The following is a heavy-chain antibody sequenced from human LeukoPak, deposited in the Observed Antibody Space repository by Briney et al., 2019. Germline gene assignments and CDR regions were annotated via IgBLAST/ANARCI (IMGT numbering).Heavy chain of an antibody. CDR2: IYYSGST. J-gene: IGHJ4*02. V-gene: IGHV4-59*01. CDR3: TVDTAMPTGVLVDY. D-gene: IGHD5-18*01. Sequence: SETLSLTCTVSGGSISSYYWSWIRQPPGKGLEWIGYIYYSGSTNYNPSLKSRVTISVDTSKNQFSLKLSSVTAADTAVYYCTVDTAMPTGVLVDYWGQGTLVTVSS. CDR1: GGSISSYY.